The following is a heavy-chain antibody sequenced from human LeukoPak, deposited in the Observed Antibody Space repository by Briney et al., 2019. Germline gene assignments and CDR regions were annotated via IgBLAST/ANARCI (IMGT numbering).Heavy chain of an antibody. Sequence: GESLKISCKGSGYSFTSYWIGWVRQMPGKGLEWMGIIYPGDSDTRYSPSFQGQVTISADKSISTAYLQWSSLKASDTAMYYCARHGSKYYDSSGYCYKAYYYYYGMDVWGQGTTVTVSS. J-gene: IGHJ6*02. V-gene: IGHV5-51*01. D-gene: IGHD3-22*01. CDR2: IYPGDSDT. CDR1: GYSFTSYW. CDR3: ARHGSKYYDSSGYCYKAYYYYYGMDV.